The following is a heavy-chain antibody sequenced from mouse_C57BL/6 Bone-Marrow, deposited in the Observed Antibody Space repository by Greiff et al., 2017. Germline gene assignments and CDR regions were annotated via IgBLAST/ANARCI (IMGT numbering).Heavy chain of an antibody. D-gene: IGHD1-1*01. Sequence: VQLQQSGPELVKPGASVKISCKASGYTFTDYYMNWVKQSHGKSLEWIGDINPNNGGTSYNQKFKGKATLTVDKSSSTAYMELRSLTSEDSAVYYCASSYYYGSPYFDYWGQGTTLTVSS. CDR1: GYTFTDYY. CDR3: ASSYYYGSPYFDY. J-gene: IGHJ2*01. V-gene: IGHV1-26*01. CDR2: INPNNGGT.